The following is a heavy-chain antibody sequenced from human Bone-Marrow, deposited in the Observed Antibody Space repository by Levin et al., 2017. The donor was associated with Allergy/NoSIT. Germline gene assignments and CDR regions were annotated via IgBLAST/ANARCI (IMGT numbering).Heavy chain of an antibody. J-gene: IGHJ4*02. CDR2: IIYDGSNK. CDR1: GFTFRNYA. Sequence: GGSLRLSCAASGFTFRNYAMQWVRQAPGKGLEWVAAIIYDGSNKYYADSVKGRFTISRDNSKNTVYLQMNNLRPEDTALYFGTRAGILVASLLGVIDYWGQGNLVTVSS. V-gene: IGHV3-30*04. D-gene: IGHD2-15*01. CDR3: TRAGILVASLLGVIDY.